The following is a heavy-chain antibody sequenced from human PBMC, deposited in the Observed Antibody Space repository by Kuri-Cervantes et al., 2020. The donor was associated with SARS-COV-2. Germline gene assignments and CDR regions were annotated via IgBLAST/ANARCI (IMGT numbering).Heavy chain of an antibody. Sequence: SCTVSGGSISSGDYYWSWIRQPPGKGREWIGYIYYSGSTYYNPFLKSRVTISLDTSKNQFSLKLSSVTAADTAVDYCARQDTYYYDSSGPFDYWGQGTLVTVSS. D-gene: IGHD3-22*01. J-gene: IGHJ4*02. V-gene: IGHV4-30-4*01. CDR1: GGSISSGDYY. CDR2: IYYSGST. CDR3: ARQDTYYYDSSGPFDY.